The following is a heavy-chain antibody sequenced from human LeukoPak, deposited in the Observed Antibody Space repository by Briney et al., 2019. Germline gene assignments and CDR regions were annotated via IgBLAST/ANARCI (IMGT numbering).Heavy chain of an antibody. Sequence: SQTLSLTCAISGDSVSSNSAAWNWIRQSPSRGLEWLGRTYYRSKWYNDYAISVKSRITIDPDTSKNQFSLHLNSVTPDDTAVYYCARRSGWPQHLNWFDPWGQGTLVTVSS. D-gene: IGHD3-3*02. J-gene: IGHJ5*02. CDR1: GDSVSSNSAA. V-gene: IGHV6-1*01. CDR3: ARRSGWPQHLNWFDP. CDR2: TYYRSKWYN.